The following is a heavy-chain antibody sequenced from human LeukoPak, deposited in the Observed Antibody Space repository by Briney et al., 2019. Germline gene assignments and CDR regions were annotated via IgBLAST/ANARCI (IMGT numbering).Heavy chain of an antibody. CDR3: AVEVVTSGFDAFDV. CDR2: IYPGDSDT. Sequence: KVGESLKISCKGSGYTFSNYWIGWVRQVPGKGLEWLGIIYPGDSDTRYSPSFQGQVTISADKSISTAYLQWSSLTASDTAMYYCAVEVVTSGFDAFDVWGQGTMVTVS. D-gene: IGHD3-16*02. V-gene: IGHV5-51*01. J-gene: IGHJ3*01. CDR1: GYTFSNYW.